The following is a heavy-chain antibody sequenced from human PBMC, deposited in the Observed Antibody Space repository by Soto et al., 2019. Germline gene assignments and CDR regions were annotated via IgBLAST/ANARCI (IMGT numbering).Heavy chain of an antibody. CDR1: GFTFSVYS. J-gene: IGHJ6*02. D-gene: IGHD2-21*02. CDR2: ISSSGSYI. CDR3: ASAEQCGGDCYSIYYYGMDA. Sequence: KSGGSLRLSCAASGFTFSVYSMTWVRQAPGKGLEWVSSISSSGSYIYYADSVKGRFTISRDNAKNSLYLQMNSLRVEDTAVYYCASAEQCGGDCYSIYYYGMDAWGQGTTVTVSS. V-gene: IGHV3-21*01.